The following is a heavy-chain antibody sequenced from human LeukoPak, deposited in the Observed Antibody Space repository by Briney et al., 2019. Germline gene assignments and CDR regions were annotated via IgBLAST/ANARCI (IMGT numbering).Heavy chain of an antibody. J-gene: IGHJ6*02. V-gene: IGHV4-34*01. CDR1: GGSFSGYY. CDR3: ARGGKRGSYFDYYYYGMDV. Sequence: NPSETLSLTCAVYGGSFSGYYWSWIRQPPGKGLEWIGEINHSGSTNYNPSLKSRVTISVDTSKNQFSLKLSSVTAADTAVYYCARGGKRGSYFDYYYYGMDVWGQGTTVTVSS. CDR2: INHSGST. D-gene: IGHD1-26*01.